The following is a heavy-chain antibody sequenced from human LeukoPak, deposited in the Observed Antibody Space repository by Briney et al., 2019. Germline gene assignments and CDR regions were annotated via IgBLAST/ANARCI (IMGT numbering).Heavy chain of an antibody. V-gene: IGHV4-34*01. D-gene: IGHD3-10*01. J-gene: IGHJ4*02. CDR2: INHSGST. CDR1: GGSFSGYY. CDR3: ARAVITMVRGVIMAGPVSD. Sequence: PSETLSLTCAVYGGSFSGYYWSWIRQPPGKGLEWIGEINHSGSTNYNPSLKSRVTISVDTSKNQFSLKLSSVTAADTAVYYCARAVITMVRGVIMAGPVSDGGQGTLVTVS.